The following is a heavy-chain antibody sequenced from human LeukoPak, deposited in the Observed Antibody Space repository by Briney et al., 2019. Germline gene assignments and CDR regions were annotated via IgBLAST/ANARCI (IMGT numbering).Heavy chain of an antibody. D-gene: IGHD2-2*02. J-gene: IGHJ4*02. CDR1: GDSVSSNSAA. CDR2: TYYRSKWYN. CDR3: ARGGYLYCSSTSCYTGTLRY. Sequence: SQTLSLTCAISGDSVSSNSAAWNWIRQSPSRGLEWLGRTYYRSKWYNDYAVSVKSRITINPDTSKNQFSLKLSSVTAADTAVYYCARGGYLYCSSTSCYTGTLRYWGQGTLVTVSS. V-gene: IGHV6-1*01.